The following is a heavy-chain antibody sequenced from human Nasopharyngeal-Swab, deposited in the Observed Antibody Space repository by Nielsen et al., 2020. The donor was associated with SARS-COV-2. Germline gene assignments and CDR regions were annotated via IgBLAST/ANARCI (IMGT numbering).Heavy chain of an antibody. Sequence: SETLSLTCAVSGGSLSNYYWNWIRQSPEKGLEWIGEINHSGNTGYNPSLKSRLALSVGTSKNQFSLKLNSVTAADTAVYYCARAPLGQVFFFRERGEAFDIWGQGTRVTVSS. V-gene: IGHV4-34*01. CDR2: INHSGNT. CDR3: ARAPLGQVFFFRERGEAFDI. CDR1: GGSLSNYY. J-gene: IGHJ3*02. D-gene: IGHD2-8*01.